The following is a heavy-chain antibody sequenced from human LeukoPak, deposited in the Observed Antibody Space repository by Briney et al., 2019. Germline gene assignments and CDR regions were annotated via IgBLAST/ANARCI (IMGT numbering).Heavy chain of an antibody. CDR3: ARLAAAGYYYGMDI. V-gene: IGHV4-28*01. D-gene: IGHD6-13*01. Sequence: SETLSLTCAVSGYSITSSSWWGWIRQPPGKGLEWIGYIYHSGTTYYNPSLQSRVTMSVDTSKNQFSLKLSSVTAVDTAVYYCARLAAAGYYYGMDIWGQGTTVTVSS. CDR2: IYHSGTT. CDR1: GYSITSSSW. J-gene: IGHJ6*02.